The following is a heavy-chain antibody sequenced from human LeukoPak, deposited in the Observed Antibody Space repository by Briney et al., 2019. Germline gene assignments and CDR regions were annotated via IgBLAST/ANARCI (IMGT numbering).Heavy chain of an antibody. CDR1: GFTFSSYG. CDR2: IYSGGST. CDR3: ARGHKGATFAFDY. D-gene: IGHD1-26*01. V-gene: IGHV3-66*01. Sequence: GGTLRLSCAASGFTFSSYGMSWVRQAPGKGLEWVSVIYSGGSTYYADSVKGRFTISRDNSKNTLYLQMNSLRAEDTAVYYCARGHKGATFAFDYWGQGTLVTVSS. J-gene: IGHJ4*02.